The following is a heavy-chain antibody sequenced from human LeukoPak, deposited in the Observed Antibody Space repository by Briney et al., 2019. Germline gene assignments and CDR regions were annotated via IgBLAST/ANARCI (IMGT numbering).Heavy chain of an antibody. Sequence: GSLRLSCAASGFTFSSYSMNWVRQAPGKGLEWVSSISSSSSYIYYADSVKGRFTISRDNAKNSLYLQMNSLRAEDTAVYYCAREIATAFGAFGYWGQGTLVTVSS. J-gene: IGHJ4*02. CDR3: AREIATAFGAFGY. D-gene: IGHD6-13*01. CDR2: ISSSSSYI. CDR1: GFTFSSYS. V-gene: IGHV3-21*01.